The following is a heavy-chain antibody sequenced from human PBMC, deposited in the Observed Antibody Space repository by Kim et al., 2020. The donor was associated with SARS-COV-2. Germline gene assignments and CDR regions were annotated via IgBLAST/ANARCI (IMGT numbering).Heavy chain of an antibody. CDR2: ISGSGGST. Sequence: GGSLRLSCAASGFTFSSYAMSWVRQAPGKGLEWVSAISGSGGSTYYADSVKGRFTISRDNAKNTLYLQMNSLRAEDTAVYYCAKVVLNYSGDSGICFYGDIWGQGTMVTVSS. D-gene: IGHD1-26*01. CDR1: GFTFSSYA. CDR3: AKVVLNYSGDSGICFYGDI. J-gene: IGHJ3*02. V-gene: IGHV3-23*01.